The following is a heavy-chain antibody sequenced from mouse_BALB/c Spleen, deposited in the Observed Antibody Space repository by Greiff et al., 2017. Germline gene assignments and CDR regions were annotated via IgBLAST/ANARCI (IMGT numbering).Heavy chain of an antibody. V-gene: IGHV1-55*01. Sequence: QVQLQQPGAELVKPGTSVKLSCKASGYNFTSYWINWVKLRPGQGLEWIGDIYPGSGSTNYNEKFKSKATLTVDTSSSTAYMQLSSLASEDSALYYCARCRDYWGRRTSVTVSS. CDR3: ARCRDY. J-gene: IGHJ4*01. CDR2: IYPGSGST. CDR1: GYNFTSYW.